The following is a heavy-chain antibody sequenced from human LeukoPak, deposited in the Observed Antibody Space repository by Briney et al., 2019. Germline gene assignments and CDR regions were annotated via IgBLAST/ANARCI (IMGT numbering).Heavy chain of an antibody. CDR3: AKMSYYYDSSGYYFDY. Sequence: GGSLRLSCTASGFTFSSYAMSWVRQAPGKGLEWVSAIRAGGGTTYYADSVKGRFTISRDNSKNTLYLQMNSLRAEDTAVYYCAKMSYYYDSSGYYFDYWGQGTLVTVSS. D-gene: IGHD3-22*01. CDR1: GFTFSSYA. CDR2: IRAGGGTT. V-gene: IGHV3-23*01. J-gene: IGHJ4*02.